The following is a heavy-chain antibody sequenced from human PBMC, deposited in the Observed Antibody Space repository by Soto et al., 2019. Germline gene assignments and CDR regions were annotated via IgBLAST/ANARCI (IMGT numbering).Heavy chain of an antibody. CDR2: IIPIFGTA. CDR3: ARGWGYDSNDYYYAY. CDR1: GGTFSRHA. D-gene: IGHD3-22*01. Sequence: QVQLVQSGAEVRKPGSSVKVSCKASGGTFSRHAISWVRQAPGQGLEWMGGIIPIFGTANHAQKFQGRVTIIADESTSTVYMDLSSLRSEDMAMYYCARGWGYDSNDYYYAYWGQGTLVIVSS. V-gene: IGHV1-69*01. J-gene: IGHJ4*02.